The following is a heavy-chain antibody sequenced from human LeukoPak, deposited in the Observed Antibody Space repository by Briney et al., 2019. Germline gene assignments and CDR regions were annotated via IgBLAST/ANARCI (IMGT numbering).Heavy chain of an antibody. V-gene: IGHV1-69*06. J-gene: IGHJ1*01. Sequence: ASVKVSCKASGGTFSSYVISWVRQAPGQGLEWMGDIIPIFGTANYAQKFQGRVTITADKSTSTAYMELSSLRSEDTAVYYCARESRHAHFQHWGQGTLVTVSS. CDR3: ARESRHAHFQH. CDR2: IIPIFGTA. CDR1: GGTFSSYV.